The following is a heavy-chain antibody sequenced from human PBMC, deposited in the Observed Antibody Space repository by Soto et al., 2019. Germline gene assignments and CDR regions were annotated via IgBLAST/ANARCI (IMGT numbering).Heavy chain of an antibody. J-gene: IGHJ4*02. CDR2: IKQDGSEK. Sequence: GESLKISCAASGFTFSSYWMSWVRQAPGKGLEWVANIKQDGSEKYYVDSVKGRFTISRDNAKNSLYLQMNSLRAEDTAVYYCARGRRGSSDYYFDYWGQGTLVTVSS. CDR3: ARGRRGSSDYYFDY. CDR1: GFTFSSYW. D-gene: IGHD3-22*01. V-gene: IGHV3-7*01.